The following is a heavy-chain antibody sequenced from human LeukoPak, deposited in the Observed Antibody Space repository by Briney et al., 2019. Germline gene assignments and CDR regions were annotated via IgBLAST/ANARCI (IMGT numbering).Heavy chain of an antibody. D-gene: IGHD3/OR15-3a*01. CDR3: ARQTGSGLFILP. V-gene: IGHV4-39*01. CDR2: IYYSGST. CDR1: GGSISSSSYY. J-gene: IGHJ4*02. Sequence: SETLSLTCTVSGGSISSSSYYWGWIRQPPGKGLEWIGSIYYSGSTYYNPSLKSRVAISVDTSKNQFSLKLSSVTAADTAVYYCARQTGSGLFILPGGQGTLVTVSS.